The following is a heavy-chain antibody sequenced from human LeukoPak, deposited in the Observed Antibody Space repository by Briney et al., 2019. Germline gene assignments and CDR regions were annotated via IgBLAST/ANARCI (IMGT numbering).Heavy chain of an antibody. V-gene: IGHV4-61*02. J-gene: IGHJ4*02. CDR1: RGSVSSGSYY. CDR2: IYSSGGT. Sequence: PSETLSLTCTVSRGSVSSGSYYWSWIRQPAGKGLEWIGRIYSSGGTNYNPSLKSRVTISLDTSKNQFSLKLSSVTAADTAVYYCASSVISAGRYFDYWGQGTLVTVSS. CDR3: ASSVISAGRYFDY. D-gene: IGHD6-19*01.